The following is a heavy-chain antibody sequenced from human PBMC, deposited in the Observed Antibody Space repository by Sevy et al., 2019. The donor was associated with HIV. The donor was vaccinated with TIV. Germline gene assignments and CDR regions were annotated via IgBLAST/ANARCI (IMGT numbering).Heavy chain of an antibody. J-gene: IGHJ4*02. D-gene: IGHD1-26*01. V-gene: IGHV3-7*01. Sequence: GGSLRLSCAASGFTLSSYWMTWVRQAPGKGLEWVANIDYDGSTKDYVSTVKGRFTISRDNDKNSLYLQMDSLRVEDTAVYYCGGDLYRGTYSGNYWGQGTLVTVSS. CDR3: GGDLYRGTYSGNY. CDR2: IDYDGSTK. CDR1: GFTLSSYW.